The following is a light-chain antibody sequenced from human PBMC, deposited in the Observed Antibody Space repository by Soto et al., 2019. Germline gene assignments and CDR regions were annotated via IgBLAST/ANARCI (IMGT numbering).Light chain of an antibody. CDR1: NIGGKS. CDR3: QLWDSASDHYYV. CDR2: DDR. Sequence: SYYLSQPPSLSVAPGQTARITCGGNNIGGKSVHWYQQKPGQAPVLVVFDDRDRPSGIPERFSGSNSGNTATLTISRVEAGDEADYYCQLWDSASDHYYVFGAGTKVTVL. V-gene: IGLV3-21*02. J-gene: IGLJ1*01.